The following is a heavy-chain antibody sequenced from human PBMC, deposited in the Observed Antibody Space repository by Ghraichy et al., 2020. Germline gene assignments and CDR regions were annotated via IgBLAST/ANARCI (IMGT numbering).Heavy chain of an antibody. CDR1: GFTFSRSG. CDR2: IWFDGSNK. J-gene: IGHJ4*02. D-gene: IGHD2-8*02. V-gene: IGHV3-33*01. CDR3: ARDHNTGYIDY. Sequence: GESLRLSCVVSGFTFSRSGMHWVRQAPGKGLEWVAIIWFDGSNKYYADSVKGRFTISRDQSQNTLYLQMNSLRAEDTAVYFCARDHNTGYIDYWGQGALVTVSS.